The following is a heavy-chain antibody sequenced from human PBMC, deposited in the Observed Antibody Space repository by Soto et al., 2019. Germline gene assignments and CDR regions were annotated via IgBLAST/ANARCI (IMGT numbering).Heavy chain of an antibody. CDR3: ASGYCSGGSCPDAFDI. Sequence: GESLKISCKGSGYSFTSYWIGWVRQMPGKGLEWMGIIYPGDSDTRYSPSFQGQVTISADKSISTAYLQWSSLKASDTAMYYCASGYCSGGSCPDAFDIWGQGTMVTVS. CDR1: GYSFTSYW. D-gene: IGHD2-15*01. J-gene: IGHJ3*02. CDR2: IYPGDSDT. V-gene: IGHV5-51*01.